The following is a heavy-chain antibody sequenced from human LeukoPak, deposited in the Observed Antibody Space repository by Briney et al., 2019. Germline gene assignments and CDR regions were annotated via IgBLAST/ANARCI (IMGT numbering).Heavy chain of an antibody. Sequence: VGSLRLSCAASGFTFSDYYMSWIRQAPGKGLEWVSYISSSGSTIYYADSVKGRFTISKDNAKNSLYLQMNSLRAEDTAVYYCARAGVLRFLEWLPQSYYYGMDVWGQGTTVTVSS. V-gene: IGHV3-11*01. CDR3: ARAGVLRFLEWLPQSYYYGMDV. CDR1: GFTFSDYY. CDR2: ISSSGSTI. J-gene: IGHJ6*02. D-gene: IGHD3-3*01.